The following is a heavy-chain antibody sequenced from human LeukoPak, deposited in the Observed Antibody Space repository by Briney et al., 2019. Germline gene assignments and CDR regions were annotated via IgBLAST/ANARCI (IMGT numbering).Heavy chain of an antibody. CDR1: GFTFSSYS. D-gene: IGHD6-6*01. Sequence: GGSLGLSCAASGFTFSSYSMNWVRQAPGKGLEWVSSISSSSSYIYYADSVKGRFTISRDNAKNSLYLQMNSLRAEDTAVYYCARGGYSSSSGYYYYGMDVWGQGTTVTVSS. J-gene: IGHJ6*02. CDR2: ISSSSSYI. V-gene: IGHV3-21*01. CDR3: ARGGYSSSSGYYYYGMDV.